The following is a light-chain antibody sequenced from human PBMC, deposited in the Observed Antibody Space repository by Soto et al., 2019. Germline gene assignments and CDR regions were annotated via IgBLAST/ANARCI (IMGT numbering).Light chain of an antibody. V-gene: IGLV2-11*01. Sequence: QSALTQPRSVSGSPGQSVTISCTGTSSDVGGYNYVSWYQQHPGKAPQLMIYDVSKRPSGVPDRFSGSKSGNTASLTISGLQAEDEADYYCCSYAGSYTVVFGGGTKLNVL. CDR3: CSYAGSYTVV. CDR1: SSDVGGYNY. J-gene: IGLJ2*01. CDR2: DVS.